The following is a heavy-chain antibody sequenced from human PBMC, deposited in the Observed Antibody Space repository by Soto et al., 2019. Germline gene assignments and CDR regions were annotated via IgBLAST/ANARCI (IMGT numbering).Heavy chain of an antibody. CDR2: IYYSGST. V-gene: IGHV4-39*01. CDR1: GGSISSSSYY. CDR3: ARQAREGPIVGATIRPPGDFDY. J-gene: IGHJ4*02. Sequence: ETLSLTCTVSGGSISSSSYYWGWIRQPPGKGLEWIGSIYYSGSTYYNPSLKSRVTISVDTSKNQFSLKLSSVTAADTAVYYCARQAREGPIVGATIRPPGDFDYWGQGTLVTVSS. D-gene: IGHD1-26*01.